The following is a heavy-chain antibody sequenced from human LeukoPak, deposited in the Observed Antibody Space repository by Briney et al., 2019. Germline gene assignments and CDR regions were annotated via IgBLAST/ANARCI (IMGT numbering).Heavy chain of an antibody. Sequence: SETLSLTCAVYGGSFSGYYWSWIRQPPGKGLEWIGEIDHSGSTNYNPSLKSRVTISVDTSKNQFSLKLSSVTAADTAVYYCASFVEYYFDYWGQGTLVTVSS. CDR2: IDHSGST. J-gene: IGHJ4*02. CDR1: GGSFSGYY. CDR3: ASFVEYYFDY. V-gene: IGHV4-34*01. D-gene: IGHD6-6*01.